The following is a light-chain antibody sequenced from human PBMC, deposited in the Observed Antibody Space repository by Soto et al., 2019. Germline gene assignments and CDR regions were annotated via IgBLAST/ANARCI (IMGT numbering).Light chain of an antibody. CDR2: DAS. Sequence: EIVLTQSPATLSLSPGEGATLSCRASQSISHYLAWYQQKPGQAPRLLIYDASNRATGIPARFSGSGSGTDFTLTISSLEPEDFAVYYCQQRSNWPPWTFGQGTKVEIK. CDR3: QQRSNWPPWT. J-gene: IGKJ1*01. CDR1: QSISHY. V-gene: IGKV3-11*01.